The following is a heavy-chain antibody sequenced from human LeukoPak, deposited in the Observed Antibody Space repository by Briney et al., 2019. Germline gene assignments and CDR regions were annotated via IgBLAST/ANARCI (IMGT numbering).Heavy chain of an antibody. V-gene: IGHV4-4*07. Sequence: SETLSLTCTVSVASINSHYWSWIRQPAGEGLEWIGRIYISGSTNYNSSLQSRVTMSVDTSKNQFSLKLTSVTAADTAVYYCARALNPLPGTYYFDYWGQGTLVTVSS. J-gene: IGHJ4*02. CDR2: IYISGST. CDR3: ARALNPLPGTYYFDY. D-gene: IGHD2-15*01. CDR1: VASINSHY.